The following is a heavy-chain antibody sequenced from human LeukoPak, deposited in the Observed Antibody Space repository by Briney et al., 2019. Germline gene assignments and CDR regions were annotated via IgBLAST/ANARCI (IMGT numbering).Heavy chain of an antibody. V-gene: IGHV4-59*01. CDR3: ARGTMVRGVILNYYYYGMDV. Sequence: SETLSLTCTVSGGSISSYYWSWIRQPPGKGLEWIGYIHYSGSTNYNPSLKSRVTISVDTSKNQFSLKLSSVTAADTAVYYCARGTMVRGVILNYYYYGMDVWGKGTTVTVSS. CDR1: GGSISSYY. D-gene: IGHD3-10*01. J-gene: IGHJ6*04. CDR2: IHYSGST.